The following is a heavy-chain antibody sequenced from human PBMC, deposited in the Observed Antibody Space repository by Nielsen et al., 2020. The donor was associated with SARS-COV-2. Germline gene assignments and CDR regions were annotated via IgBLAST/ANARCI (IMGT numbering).Heavy chain of an antibody. V-gene: IGHV3-9*01. J-gene: IGHJ4*02. CDR3: ATDYGSGSYYKYYYFDY. CDR1: GFTFDDYA. D-gene: IGHD3-10*01. Sequence: GGSLRLSCEASGFTFDDYAMHWVRQAPGKGLEWVSGISWNSGSIGYADSVKGRFTISRDNAKNSLYLQMSSLRAEDTALYYCATDYGSGSYYKYYYFDYWGQGTLVTVSS. CDR2: ISWNSGSI.